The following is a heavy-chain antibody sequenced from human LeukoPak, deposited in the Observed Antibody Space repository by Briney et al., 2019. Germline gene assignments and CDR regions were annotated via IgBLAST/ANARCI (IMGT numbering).Heavy chain of an antibody. CDR3: AKDTSLSHGADY. J-gene: IGHJ4*02. D-gene: IGHD3-10*01. V-gene: IGHV3-23*01. CDR1: GFTFSSYA. CDR2: ISGSGGST. Sequence: GGSLRLSCAASGFTFSSYAMSWVRQAPGKGLEWASAISGSGGSTYYADSVKGRFTISRDNSKNTLYLQMNSLRAEDTAVYYCAKDTSLSHGADYWGQGTLVTVSS.